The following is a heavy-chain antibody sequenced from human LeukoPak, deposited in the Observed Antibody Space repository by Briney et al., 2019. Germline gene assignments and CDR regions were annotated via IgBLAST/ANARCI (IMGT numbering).Heavy chain of an antibody. D-gene: IGHD5-18*01. CDR1: GFTFSSYE. Sequence: GGSLRLSCAVSGFTFSSYEMNWVRQAPGKGLEWVSYISSSGSTTCYADSVKGRFTISRDNAKNSLYLQMNSLRADDTAVYYCAREKYRWFDPWGQGTLVTVSS. CDR3: AREKYRWFDP. J-gene: IGHJ5*02. CDR2: ISSSGSTT. V-gene: IGHV3-48*03.